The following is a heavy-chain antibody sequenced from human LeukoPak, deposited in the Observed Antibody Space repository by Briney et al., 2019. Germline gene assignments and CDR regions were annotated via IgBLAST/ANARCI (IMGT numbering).Heavy chain of an antibody. CDR3: SRDLSYGSLDS. D-gene: IGHD5-18*01. J-gene: IGHJ4*02. Sequence: PGRSLELSCTASGFIFSVYGMHWVRQAPGKGLEWVAAIQSDGSKTYYADSLKGRFTISRDDSKNTVYLQMNSLRAEDTAVYYCSRDLSYGSLDSWGQGTLLTVSS. CDR2: IQSDGSKT. V-gene: IGHV3-33*01. CDR1: GFIFSVYG.